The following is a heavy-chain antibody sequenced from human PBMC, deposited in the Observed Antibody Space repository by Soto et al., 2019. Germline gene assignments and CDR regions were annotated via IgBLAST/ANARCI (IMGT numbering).Heavy chain of an antibody. D-gene: IGHD3-10*01. CDR2: IYYSGST. CDR1: GGSISSYY. J-gene: IGHJ3*02. V-gene: IGHV4-59*08. Sequence: ASETLSLTCTVFGGSISSYYWSWIRQPPGKGLEWIGYIYYSGSTSCNPSLKSRVTISVDTSKNQFSLKLSSVTAADTAVYFCARPGSGGRAFDIWGQGTMVTVSS. CDR3: ARPGSGGRAFDI.